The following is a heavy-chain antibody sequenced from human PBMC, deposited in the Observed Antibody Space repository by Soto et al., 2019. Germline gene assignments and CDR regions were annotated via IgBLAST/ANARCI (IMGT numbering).Heavy chain of an antibody. CDR2: ISAGGGNT. CDR1: GFSFNIYA. V-gene: IGHV3-23*01. Sequence: EVHLLESGGGLVQPGGSLRLSCAASGFSFNIYAMKWVRQAPGKGLECVSAISAGGGNTYYADSVKGRFTISRDNSKNTLYLQMNSLRADDTGVYYCAKAPTYDYDYYMDVWGKGTTVTVSS. J-gene: IGHJ6*03. CDR3: AKAPTYDYDYYMDV.